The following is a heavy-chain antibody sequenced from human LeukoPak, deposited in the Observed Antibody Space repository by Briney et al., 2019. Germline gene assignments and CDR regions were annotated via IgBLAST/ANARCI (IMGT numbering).Heavy chain of an antibody. CDR3: ARGSGKPYGMDV. V-gene: IGHV4-30-4*01. CDR1: GGSIRSGDYY. CDR2: IYYSGST. D-gene: IGHD1-26*01. Sequence: PSQTLSLTCTVSGGSIRSGDYYWSWIRQPPGKGLEWFGYIYYSGSTYYNPSLKSRLTISVDTSKNQFSLKLTSVTAADTAVYYCARGSGKPYGMDVWGQGTTVTVSS. J-gene: IGHJ6*02.